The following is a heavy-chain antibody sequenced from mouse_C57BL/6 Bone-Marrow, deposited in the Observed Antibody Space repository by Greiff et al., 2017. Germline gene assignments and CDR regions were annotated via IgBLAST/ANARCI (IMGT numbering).Heavy chain of an antibody. Sequence: EVKVVESGEGLVKPGGSLKLSCAASGFTFSSYAMSWVRQTPEKSLEWVAYISSGGDYIYYADTVKGRFTISRDNARNTLYLQMSSLKSEDTAMYYCTRDLTGTIDYWGQGTTLTVSS. J-gene: IGHJ2*01. V-gene: IGHV5-9-1*02. CDR2: ISSGGDYI. D-gene: IGHD4-1*01. CDR3: TRDLTGTIDY. CDR1: GFTFSSYA.